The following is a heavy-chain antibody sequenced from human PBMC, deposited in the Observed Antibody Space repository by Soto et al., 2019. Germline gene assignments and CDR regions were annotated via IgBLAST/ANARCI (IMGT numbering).Heavy chain of an antibody. CDR2: IYYSGST. V-gene: IGHV4-31*03. J-gene: IGHJ4*02. Sequence: QVQLQESGPGLVKPSQTLSLTCTVSGGSISSGGYYWSWIRQHPGKGLEWIGYIYYSGSTYYNPSLMSRVTISVDTPKNQFSLKLSSVTAADTAVYYCARGIQLSSYYFDYWGQGTLVTVSS. CDR3: ARGIQLSSYYFDY. CDR1: GGSISSGGYY. D-gene: IGHD5-18*01.